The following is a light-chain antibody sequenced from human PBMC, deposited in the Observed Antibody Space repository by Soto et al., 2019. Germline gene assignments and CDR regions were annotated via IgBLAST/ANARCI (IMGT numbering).Light chain of an antibody. Sequence: QCALTQPASVSGSPGQSITISCTGSSSDVGGYKSVSWYQQHPGKAPKLIIYDVSDGPSGVSNRFSGSKSGNTASLTISGLQAEDEADYYCSSYSSSSPVVFGGGTKLTVL. CDR2: DVS. V-gene: IGLV2-14*03. CDR3: SSYSSSSPVV. J-gene: IGLJ2*01. CDR1: SSDVGGYKS.